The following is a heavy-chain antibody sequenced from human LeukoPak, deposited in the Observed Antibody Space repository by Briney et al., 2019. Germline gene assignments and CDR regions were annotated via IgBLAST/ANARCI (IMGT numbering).Heavy chain of an antibody. V-gene: IGHV3-30-3*01. CDR3: ARETYYYGSGNYYPPYDY. D-gene: IGHD3-10*01. Sequence: GGSLRLSCAASGFTFSYYAMHGVRQAPGKGLEWVALISYDGSNKYSTDSVKGRFTISRDSSKNTLYLQMNSLRAEDTAVYYCARETYYYGSGNYYPPYDYWGQATLVTVSS. CDR2: ISYDGSNK. J-gene: IGHJ4*02. CDR1: GFTFSYYA.